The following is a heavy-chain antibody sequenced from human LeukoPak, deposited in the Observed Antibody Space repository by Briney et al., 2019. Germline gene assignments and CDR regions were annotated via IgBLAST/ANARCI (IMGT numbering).Heavy chain of an antibody. CDR3: ARAPEWGKSNYYYYMDV. Sequence: ASVKVSCTTSGYTFTSYDINWVRQATGQGLEWMGWMNPNSGNTGYAQKLQGRVTMTRNTSISTAYMELSSLRSEDTAVYYCARAPEWGKSNYYYYMDVWGKGTTVTVSS. V-gene: IGHV1-8*01. D-gene: IGHD1-26*01. CDR2: MNPNSGNT. J-gene: IGHJ6*03. CDR1: GYTFTSYD.